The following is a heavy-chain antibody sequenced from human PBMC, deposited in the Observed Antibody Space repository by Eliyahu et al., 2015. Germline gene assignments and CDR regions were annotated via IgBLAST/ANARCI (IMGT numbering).Heavy chain of an antibody. CDR1: AFSFXRXX. Sequence: EVQLVESGGGLVQPGGSLRLSCAASAFSFXRXXRGWVRQAPGKGLEWVANIKHDGSEKYFVDSVKGRFTVSRDNAMNSLYLQMSNLRAEDTAVYYCARITCGADCYDGDWFFDLWGRGTLVTVSS. V-gene: IGHV3-7*05. CDR2: IKHDGSEK. D-gene: IGHD2-21*02. J-gene: IGHJ2*01. CDR3: ARITCGADCYDGDWFFDL.